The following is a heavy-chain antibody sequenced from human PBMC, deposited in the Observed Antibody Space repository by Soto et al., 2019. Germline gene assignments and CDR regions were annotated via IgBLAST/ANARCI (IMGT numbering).Heavy chain of an antibody. D-gene: IGHD4-17*01. Sequence: PGESLKISCKGSGYSFTSYWISWVRQMPGKGLEWMGRIGPSDSYTNYSPSFQGHVTISADKSISTAYLQWSSLKASDTAMYYCAVLRWYHYYYGMDVWGQGTTVTVSS. CDR2: IGPSDSYT. CDR1: GYSFTSYW. J-gene: IGHJ6*02. V-gene: IGHV5-10-1*01. CDR3: AVLRWYHYYYGMDV.